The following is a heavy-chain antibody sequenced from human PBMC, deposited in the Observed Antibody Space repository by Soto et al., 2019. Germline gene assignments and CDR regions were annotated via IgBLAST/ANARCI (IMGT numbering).Heavy chain of an antibody. CDR3: ARDRIPTGMDV. CDR1: GFTVSSNY. CDR2: IYSGGST. J-gene: IGHJ6*02. Sequence: EVQLVESGGGLVQPGGSLRLSCAASGFTVSSNYMSWVRQAPGKGLEWFSVIYSGGSTYYADSVKGRFTISRDNSKNTLYLQMNSLRAEDTAVYYCARDRIPTGMDVWGQGTTVTVSS. V-gene: IGHV3-66*01.